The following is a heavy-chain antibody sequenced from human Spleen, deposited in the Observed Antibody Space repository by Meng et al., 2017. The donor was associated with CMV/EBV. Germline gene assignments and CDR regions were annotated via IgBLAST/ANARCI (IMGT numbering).Heavy chain of an antibody. D-gene: IGHD3-10*01. V-gene: IGHV1-46*01. J-gene: IGHJ3*02. CDR1: GYTFTTSY. CDR2: INPSGGST. CDR3: ARRGVNDGFDM. Sequence: ASVKVSCKASGYTFTTSYLHWVRLVPGQGLEWVGIINPSGGSTTYAQNFQGRVTMTRDTSTSRVYMELSSLGSEDTAVYYCARRGVNDGFDMWGQGTMVTVSS.